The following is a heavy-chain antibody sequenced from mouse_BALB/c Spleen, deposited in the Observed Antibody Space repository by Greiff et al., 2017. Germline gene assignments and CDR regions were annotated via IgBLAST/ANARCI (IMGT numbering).Heavy chain of an antibody. V-gene: IGHV1-69*01. CDR1: GYTFTDYW. J-gene: IGHJ2*01. Sequence: QVQLQQPGAELVMPGASVKMSCQASGYTFTDYWMHWVKQRPGQGLEWIGAIDTSDSYTSYNQKFKGKATLTVDESSSTAYMQLSNLTSEDSAVYYCARTEGNYFDYWGQGTTLTVSS. CDR3: ARTEGNYFDY. CDR2: IDTSDSYT.